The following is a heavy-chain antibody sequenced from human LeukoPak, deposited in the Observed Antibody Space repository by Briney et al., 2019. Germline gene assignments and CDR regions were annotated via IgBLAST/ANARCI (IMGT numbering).Heavy chain of an antibody. D-gene: IGHD6-19*01. CDR3: AKDMRLVAGGALDY. Sequence: GGSLRLSCATSGFTFDYYVRHWVRQARGKVLERVSIISWAGSSNYYADSVKSGSTTSRDNSKTSLKLQMSSMRAEDTALYYCAKDMRLVAGGALDYWGQGTLVTVSS. CDR1: GFTFDYYV. J-gene: IGHJ4*02. V-gene: IGHV3-43D*03. CDR2: ISWAGSSN.